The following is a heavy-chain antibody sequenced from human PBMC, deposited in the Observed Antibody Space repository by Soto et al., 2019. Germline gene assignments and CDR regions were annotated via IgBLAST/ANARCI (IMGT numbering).Heavy chain of an antibody. J-gene: IGHJ5*02. CDR3: ARSLLTSSWYAGS. CDR1: GFSISSGYY. V-gene: IGHV4-38-2*01. D-gene: IGHD6-13*01. CDR2: IYHSGTT. Sequence: SETLSLTCVVSGFSISSGYYWGWIRQPPGKGLEWIGSIYHSGTTYYNPDLKSRVTISLDTSRNQFSLRLTSVTAADTAVYYCARSLLTSSWYAGSWGQGILVTVSS.